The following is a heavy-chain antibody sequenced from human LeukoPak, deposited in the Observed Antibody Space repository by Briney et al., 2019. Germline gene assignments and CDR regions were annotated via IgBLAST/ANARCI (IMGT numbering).Heavy chain of an antibody. CDR1: GGTFSSYA. Sequence: SVKVSCKASGGTFSSYAISWVRQAPGQGLEWMGRTIPIFGTANYAQKFQGRVTITTDESTSTAYMELSSLRSEDTAVYYCASYYGSGSFGYRGQGTLVTVSS. D-gene: IGHD3-10*01. CDR3: ASYYGSGSFGY. V-gene: IGHV1-69*05. CDR2: TIPIFGTA. J-gene: IGHJ4*02.